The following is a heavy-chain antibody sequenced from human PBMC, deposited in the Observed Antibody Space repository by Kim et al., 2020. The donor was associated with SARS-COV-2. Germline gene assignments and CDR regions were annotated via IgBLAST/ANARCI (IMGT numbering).Heavy chain of an antibody. Sequence: GESLKISCKGSGYSFTHYWIGWVRQMPGKGLEWMGSIYPGDSEARYSPSFQGQVIISADKSISTAYLQWSSLKASDTAMYYCARGSSSSGPLGYWGQGTLVTVSS. CDR3: ARGSSSSGPLGY. CDR2: IYPGDSEA. V-gene: IGHV5-51*01. CDR1: GYSFTHYW. D-gene: IGHD6-6*01. J-gene: IGHJ4*02.